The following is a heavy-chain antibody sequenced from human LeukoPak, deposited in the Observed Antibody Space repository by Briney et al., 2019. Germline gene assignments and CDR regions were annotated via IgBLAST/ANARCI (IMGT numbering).Heavy chain of an antibody. CDR3: AKDPLDYGDNWFDP. Sequence: QAGGSLRLSCAASGFTFSSYAMSWVRQAPGKGLEWVSAISGSGGSTYYADSVKGRFTISRDNSKNTLYLQMNSLRAEDTAVYYCAKDPLDYGDNWFDPWGQGTLVTVSS. J-gene: IGHJ5*02. V-gene: IGHV3-23*01. CDR2: ISGSGGST. D-gene: IGHD4-17*01. CDR1: GFTFSSYA.